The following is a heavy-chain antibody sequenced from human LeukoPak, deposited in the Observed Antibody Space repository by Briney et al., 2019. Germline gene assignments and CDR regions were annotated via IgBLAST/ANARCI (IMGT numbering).Heavy chain of an antibody. CDR2: ISSSGSTI. CDR1: GFTFSDYY. J-gene: IGHJ3*02. V-gene: IGHV3-11*01. D-gene: IGHD1-26*01. Sequence: PGGSLRLSCAAPGFTFSDYYMSWIRQAPGKGLEWVSYISSSGSTIYYADSVKGRFTISRDNAKNSLHLQMNSLRAEDTAVYYCARPLAPWWELRGGPNAFDIWGQGTMVTVSS. CDR3: ARPLAPWWELRGGPNAFDI.